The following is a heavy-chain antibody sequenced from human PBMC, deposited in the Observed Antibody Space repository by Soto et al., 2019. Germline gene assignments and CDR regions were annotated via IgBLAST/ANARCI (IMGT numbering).Heavy chain of an antibody. CDR2: INNSGST. V-gene: IGHV4-34*01. Sequence: SETLSLTCAVYGGSFSGYYWSSIRQPPGKGLEWIGEINNSGSTNYNPSLKSRVTISVDTSKNQFSLKLSSVTAADTAVYYCARDAGRAGIAARPHGMDVWGQGTTVTVSS. CDR1: GGSFSGYY. D-gene: IGHD6-6*01. J-gene: IGHJ6*02. CDR3: ARDAGRAGIAARPHGMDV.